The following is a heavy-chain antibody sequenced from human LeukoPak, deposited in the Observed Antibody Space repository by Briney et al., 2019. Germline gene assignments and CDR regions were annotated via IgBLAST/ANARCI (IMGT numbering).Heavy chain of an antibody. CDR2: IYPGDSDT. CDR1: GYSFTSYW. V-gene: IGHV5-51*01. J-gene: IGHJ4*02. D-gene: IGHD2-2*02. CDR3: ARLSAFRIVVVPAAIDY. Sequence: GESLKISCKGSGYSFTSYWIGWVRQMPGKGLEWMGIIYPGDSDTRYSPSFQGQVTISADKSISTAYLQWSSLKASDTAMYYCARLSAFRIVVVPAAIDYWGQGTLVTVSS.